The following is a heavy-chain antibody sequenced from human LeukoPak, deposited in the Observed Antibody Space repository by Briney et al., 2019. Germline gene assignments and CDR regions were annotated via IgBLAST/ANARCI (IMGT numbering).Heavy chain of an antibody. Sequence: PGGSLRLSCAASGFTFSSYTMSWVRQAPGKGLEWVSAISASGGNTYHADSVKGHFTISRDNSKSTLYLQMNSLRAEDTAVYYCAKTRSQQWLANDYWRQGTLVTVSS. CDR2: ISASGGNT. CDR3: AKTRSQQWLANDY. V-gene: IGHV3-23*01. CDR1: GFTFSSYT. J-gene: IGHJ4*02. D-gene: IGHD6-19*01.